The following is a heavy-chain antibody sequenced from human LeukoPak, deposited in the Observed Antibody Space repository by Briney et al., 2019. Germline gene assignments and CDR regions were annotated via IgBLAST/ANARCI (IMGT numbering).Heavy chain of an antibody. CDR1: GLTFSSHW. Sequence: GGSLRLSCAASGLTFSSHWMHWVRQAPGKGLVWVSRISPTGSTTSYADSVKGRFTVSRDNAKNTLYLQVNNLRAEDTAVYYCARGPNSNWSGLDFWGQGTLLTVSS. J-gene: IGHJ4*02. CDR2: ISPTGSTT. D-gene: IGHD6-6*01. CDR3: ARGPNSNWSGLDF. V-gene: IGHV3-74*01.